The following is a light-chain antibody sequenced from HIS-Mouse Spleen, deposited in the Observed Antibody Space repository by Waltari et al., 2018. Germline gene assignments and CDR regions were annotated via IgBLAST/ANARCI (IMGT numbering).Light chain of an antibody. CDR1: SSDVGSYNL. CDR3: CSYAGSSTFV. Sequence: QSALTQPASVSGSPGQSITISCTGTSSDVGSYNLVSWYQQPPGKAPKRMIYEGSKRPSGCSNRFSGSKSGNTASLTISGLQAEDEADYYCCSYAGSSTFVFGTGTKVTVL. CDR2: EGS. J-gene: IGLJ1*01. V-gene: IGLV2-23*01.